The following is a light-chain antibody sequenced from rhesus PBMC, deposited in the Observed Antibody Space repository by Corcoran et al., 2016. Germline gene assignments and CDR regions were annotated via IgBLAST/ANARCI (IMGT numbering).Light chain of an antibody. V-gene: IGKV1-22*01. CDR3: QQYSSSPYS. J-gene: IGKJ2*01. Sequence: DIQMTQSPSSLSASVGDTVTITCRASQSISSWLAWYQQKPGKAPKHLIYKASTLQSGVPSRLSGSVSGTDFTLTISSLQSEDCATYYCQQYSSSPYSFGQGTKVEIK. CDR1: QSISSW. CDR2: KAS.